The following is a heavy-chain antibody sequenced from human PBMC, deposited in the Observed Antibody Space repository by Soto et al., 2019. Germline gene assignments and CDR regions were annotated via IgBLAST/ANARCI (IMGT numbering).Heavy chain of an antibody. CDR1: GGSISSYY. D-gene: IGHD3-16*01. J-gene: IGHJ5*02. CDR2: IYYSGST. V-gene: IGHV4-59*08. Sequence: SETLSLTCTVSGGSISSYYWSWIRQPPGKGLEWIGYIYYSGSTNYNPSLKSRVAISVDTSKNQFSLKLSSVTAADTAVYYCARSIMITHHWFDPWGQGTLVTVSS. CDR3: ARSIMITHHWFDP.